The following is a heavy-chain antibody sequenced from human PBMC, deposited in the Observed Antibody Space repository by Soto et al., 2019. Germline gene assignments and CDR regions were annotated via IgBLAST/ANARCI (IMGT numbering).Heavy chain of an antibody. V-gene: IGHV3-30-3*01. CDR2: IASNGAYK. Sequence: QVQLVESGGGVVQPGRSLRLSCAASGFSFNSYTMHWVRQTPGMALEWMTVIASNGAYKYYADSVKGRFTISRDNPKNTLYLQMDSLTTEDTAVYYCVRGVGEEGSFGYWGQGTLVTVSP. J-gene: IGHJ4*02. CDR1: GFSFNSYT. D-gene: IGHD1-26*01. CDR3: VRGVGEEGSFGY.